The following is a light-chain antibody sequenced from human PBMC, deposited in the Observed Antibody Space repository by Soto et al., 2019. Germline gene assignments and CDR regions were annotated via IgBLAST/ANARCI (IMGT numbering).Light chain of an antibody. J-gene: IGKJ1*01. CDR1: ESVGSD. CDR3: QQYNNRLT. V-gene: IGKV3-15*01. CDR2: GAS. Sequence: EIVMTQSPATLSVSPGERATLSCRASESVGSDLAWYQQKPGQTPRLLIYGASTRATGIPARFSGSGSGTEFTLTISSLQSEDFAVYVCQQYNNRLTFGLGTKVDNK.